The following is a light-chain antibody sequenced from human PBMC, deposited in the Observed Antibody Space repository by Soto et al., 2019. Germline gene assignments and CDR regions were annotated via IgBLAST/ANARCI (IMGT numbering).Light chain of an antibody. J-gene: IGLJ3*02. V-gene: IGLV2-11*01. CDR1: SSDITNYNS. CDR3: CSYAGRSSL. CDR2: DVN. Sequence: QSALTQPRSVSGSPGQSVTISCTGTSSDITNYNSVSWFQQHPGKAPKLMIYDVNKRPSGVPDRFSGSKSGNTASLTISGLQAEDEADYHCCSYAGRSSLFGGGTKLTVL.